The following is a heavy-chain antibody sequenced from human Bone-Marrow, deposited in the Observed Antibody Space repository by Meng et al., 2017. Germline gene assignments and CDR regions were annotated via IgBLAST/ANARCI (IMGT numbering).Heavy chain of an antibody. Sequence: GDSLQISCAASGFTFSSYSMNWVRQAPGKGLEWVSSISSSSSYIYYADSVKGRFTISRDNAKNSLYLQMNSLRAEDTAVYYCARDPGTLGELETYDYWGQGTLVTVSS. J-gene: IGHJ4*02. CDR2: ISSSSSYI. V-gene: IGHV3-21*01. CDR3: ARDPGTLGELETYDY. D-gene: IGHD3-16*01. CDR1: GFTFSSYS.